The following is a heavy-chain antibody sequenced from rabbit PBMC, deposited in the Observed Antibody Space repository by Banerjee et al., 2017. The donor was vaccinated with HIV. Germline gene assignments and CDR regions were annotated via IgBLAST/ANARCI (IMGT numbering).Heavy chain of an antibody. V-gene: IGHV1S40*01. CDR3: AREISSYLDYFNL. CDR1: GFDFSSNA. D-gene: IGHD8-1*01. J-gene: IGHJ4*01. Sequence: QSLEESGGDLVKPGASLTLTCTASGFDFSSNAMCWVRQAPGKGLEWIACIYTGSGSTVYASWAKGRFTISKTSSTTVTLQMTSLTAADTATYFCAREISSYLDYFNLWGPGTLVTVS. CDR2: IYTGSGST.